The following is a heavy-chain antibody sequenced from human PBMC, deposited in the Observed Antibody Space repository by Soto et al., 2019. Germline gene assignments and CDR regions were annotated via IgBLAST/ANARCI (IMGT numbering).Heavy chain of an antibody. CDR1: GLSLSTSGVG. CDR3: THMRNNWNDVPN. CDR2: IYWDDDK. V-gene: IGHV2-5*02. Sequence: SGPTLVNPTQTLTLTCTFSGLSLSTSGVGVGWIRQPPGKALEWLAVIYWDDDKRYSPSLKSRLTITKDTSKNQVVLTMTNMDPLDTATYYCTHMRNNWNDVPNWGQGTLVTVSS. J-gene: IGHJ4*02. D-gene: IGHD1-1*01.